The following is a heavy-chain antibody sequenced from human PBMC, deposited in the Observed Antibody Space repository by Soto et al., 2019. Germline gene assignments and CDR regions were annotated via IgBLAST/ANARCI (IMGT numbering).Heavy chain of an antibody. CDR2: ISSSGSTI. CDR3: AISPHHIPLHDY. V-gene: IGHV3-11*04. D-gene: IGHD2-21*01. J-gene: IGHJ4*02. CDR1: GFTFSDYY. Sequence: GSLRLSCAASGFTFSDYYMSWIRQAPGKGLEWVSYISSSGSTIYYADSVKGRFTISRDNAKNSLYLQMNSLRAEDTAVYYCAISPHHIPLHDYSGQGTLVIGSS.